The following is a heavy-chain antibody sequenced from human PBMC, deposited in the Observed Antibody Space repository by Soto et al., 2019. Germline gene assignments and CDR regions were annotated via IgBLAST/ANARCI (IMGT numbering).Heavy chain of an antibody. V-gene: IGHV3-9*01. D-gene: IGHD2-15*01. CDR2: ISWNSGSI. CDR3: QKHLAAGGTSRGFDH. CDR1: SLAFDVYA. Sequence: SLPSSCAASSLAFDVYALLWVPQAPGKGLEGVSGISWNSGSIGYADSVKGRFTISRDNAKNSLYLKMNSLRAEDTALYYCQKHLAAGGTSRGFDHWRPVTLAPVSP. J-gene: IGHJ4*02.